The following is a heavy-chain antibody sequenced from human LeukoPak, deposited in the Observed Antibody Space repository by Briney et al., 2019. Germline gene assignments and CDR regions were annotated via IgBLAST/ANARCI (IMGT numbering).Heavy chain of an antibody. J-gene: IGHJ5*02. CDR1: GGTFSSYA. CDR2: IIPIFGTA. CDR3: ARVIGYSWHSSSFP. Sequence: GSSVKVSCKASGGTFSSYAISWVRQAPGQGLEWMGGIIPIFGTANYAQKFQGRVTMTRDTSTSTVYMELRSLRSDDTAVYYCARVIGYSWHSSSFPWGQGTLVTVSS. V-gene: IGHV1-69*05. D-gene: IGHD6-13*01.